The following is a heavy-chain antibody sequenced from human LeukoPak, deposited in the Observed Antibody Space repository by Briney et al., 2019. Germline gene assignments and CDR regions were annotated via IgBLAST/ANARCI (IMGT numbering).Heavy chain of an antibody. D-gene: IGHD6-13*01. J-gene: IGHJ6*03. V-gene: IGHV4-59*01. CDR1: GGSISSYY. Sequence: PSETLSLTCTVSGGSISSYYWSWIRQPPGKGLEWIGYIYYSGSTNYNPSLKSRVTISVDTSKNQFSLKLSSVTAADTAVYYCARVGEYSSSWYYYYYYMDVWGKGTTVTVSS. CDR2: IYYSGST. CDR3: ARVGEYSSSWYYYYYYMDV.